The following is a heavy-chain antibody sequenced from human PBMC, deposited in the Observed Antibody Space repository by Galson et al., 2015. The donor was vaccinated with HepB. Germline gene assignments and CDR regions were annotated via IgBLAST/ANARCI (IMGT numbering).Heavy chain of an antibody. CDR2: ITSSGGLS. V-gene: IGHV3-11*04. Sequence: SLRLSCAASGFAFSETYMTWIRQAPGKGLEWISYITSSGGLSYYADSMEGRFTISRDNAKNSLYLQMNSLRAEDTAVYYCVRNLPPGGDYSVDYWGQGTLVTVSS. D-gene: IGHD4-17*01. J-gene: IGHJ4*02. CDR3: VRNLPPGGDYSVDY. CDR1: GFAFSETY.